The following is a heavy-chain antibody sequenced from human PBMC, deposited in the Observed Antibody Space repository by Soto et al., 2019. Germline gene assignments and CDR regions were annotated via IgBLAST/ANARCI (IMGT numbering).Heavy chain of an antibody. D-gene: IGHD3-3*02. CDR1: GGTFSSYA. CDR2: IIPIFGTA. V-gene: IGHV1-69*01. J-gene: IGHJ1*01. CDR3: ARGPRRIFGLFRFLYFQH. Sequence: QVQLVQSGAEVKKPGSSVKVSCKASGGTFSSYAISWVRQAPGQGLEWMGGIIPIFGTANYAQKFQGRVTITADESTSTAYMELSSLRSEDTAVYYCARGPRRIFGLFRFLYFQHWGQGTLVTVSS.